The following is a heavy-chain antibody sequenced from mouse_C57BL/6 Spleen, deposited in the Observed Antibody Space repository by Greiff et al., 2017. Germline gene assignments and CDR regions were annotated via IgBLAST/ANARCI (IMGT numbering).Heavy chain of an antibody. CDR3: ARTDVYRYFDV. V-gene: IGHV1-72*01. J-gene: IGHJ1*03. CDR2: IDPSSGGT. Sequence: QVQLQQPGAELVKPGASVKLSCKASGYTFTSYWMHWVKQRPGRGLEWIGRIDPSSGGTKYNEKFKSKATLTVDKTSSTAYMQLSSLTSEDSAVYYCARTDVYRYFDVWGTGTTVAVSS. CDR1: GYTFTSYW.